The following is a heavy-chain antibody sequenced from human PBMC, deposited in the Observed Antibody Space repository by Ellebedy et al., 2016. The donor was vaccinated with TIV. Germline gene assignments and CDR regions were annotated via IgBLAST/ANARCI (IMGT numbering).Heavy chain of an antibody. Sequence: GGSLRLSXAASGFTFSNAWMSWVRQAPGKGLEWVGRIKSKTDGGTTDYAAPVKGRFTISRDDSKNTLYLQMNSLKTEDTAVYYCTTSRPPYYYGMDVWGQGTTVTVSS. CDR1: GFTFSNAW. V-gene: IGHV3-15*01. J-gene: IGHJ6*02. CDR2: IKSKTDGGTT. CDR3: TTSRPPYYYGMDV.